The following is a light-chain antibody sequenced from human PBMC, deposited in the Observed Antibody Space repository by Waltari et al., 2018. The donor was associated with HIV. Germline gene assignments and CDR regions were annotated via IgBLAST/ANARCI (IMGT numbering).Light chain of an antibody. Sequence: QPALTQPASVAGSPGQSLTIPCTGTSSEFAACNLVSWYQQRPGKAPKLIIYEVNKRPSGVSDRFSASKSGNTASLTLSGLQAEDEANYYCCSFTGRKSLIFGGGTKLTVL. J-gene: IGLJ2*01. CDR3: CSFTGRKSLI. CDR2: EVN. CDR1: SSEFAACNL. V-gene: IGLV2-23*02.